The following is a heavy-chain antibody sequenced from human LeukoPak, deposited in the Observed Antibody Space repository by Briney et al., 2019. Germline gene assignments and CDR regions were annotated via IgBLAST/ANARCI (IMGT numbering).Heavy chain of an antibody. Sequence: SVKVSCKASGGTFSSYAISWVRQAPGQGLEWMGGIIPIFGTANYAQKFQGRVTITADESTSTAYMELSSLRSEDTAVYYCARELMVRVQPNPYYYYYMDVWGKGTTVTVSS. V-gene: IGHV1-69*13. CDR2: IIPIFGTA. CDR3: ARELMVRVQPNPYYYYYMDV. CDR1: GGTFSSYA. J-gene: IGHJ6*03. D-gene: IGHD3-10*01.